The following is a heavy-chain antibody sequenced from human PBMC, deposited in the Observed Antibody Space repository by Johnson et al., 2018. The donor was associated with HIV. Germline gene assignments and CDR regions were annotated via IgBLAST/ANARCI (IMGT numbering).Heavy chain of an antibody. CDR1: GFTFRDHY. Sequence: QMHLVESGGGLIQPGGSLRLSCAASGFTFRDHYMSWIRQAPGKGLEWVADISTSGSTIYYVDSVKGRFTISRDNAKNSLNLQMNSLRAEDTAVYYCARVLREYYYDSSGPQNAFDSWGQGTMVTVSS. CDR2: ISTSGSTI. CDR3: ARVLREYYYDSSGPQNAFDS. V-gene: IGHV3-11*04. J-gene: IGHJ3*02. D-gene: IGHD3-22*01.